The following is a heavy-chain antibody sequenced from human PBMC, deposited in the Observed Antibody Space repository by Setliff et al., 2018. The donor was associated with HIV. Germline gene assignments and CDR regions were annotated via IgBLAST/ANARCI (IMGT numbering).Heavy chain of an antibody. Sequence: GASVKVSCKASGSTFSSYAFHWVRQAPGQRLEWMGWINAGNGKTKYSQKFQSRVTITRDTSASTAYMELHSLRSEDTAIYYCARGGYIAARFYYFDYWGQGLLVTVSS. J-gene: IGHJ4*02. V-gene: IGHV1-3*01. D-gene: IGHD6-6*01. CDR1: GSTFSSYA. CDR2: INAGNGKT. CDR3: ARGGYIAARFYYFDY.